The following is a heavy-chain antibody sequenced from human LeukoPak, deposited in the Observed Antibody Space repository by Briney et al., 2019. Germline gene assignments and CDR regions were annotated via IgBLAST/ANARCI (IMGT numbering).Heavy chain of an antibody. D-gene: IGHD1-14*01. Sequence: GGSLRLSCAASGFTFSSYEMNWVRQAPGKGLEWVSYISSSGSTIYYADSVKGRFTISRDNAKNSLDLQMNSLIAEDTAVYYCARVGPWVNPDYYYYYMDVWGKGTTVTVSS. CDR2: ISSSGSTI. CDR1: GFTFSSYE. J-gene: IGHJ6*03. CDR3: ARVGPWVNPDYYYYYMDV. V-gene: IGHV3-48*03.